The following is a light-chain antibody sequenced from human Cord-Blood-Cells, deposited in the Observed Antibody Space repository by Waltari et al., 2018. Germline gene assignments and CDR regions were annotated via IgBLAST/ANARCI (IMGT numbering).Light chain of an antibody. Sequence: PASVSGSPGQSITISCTVTSSDVGGYNYVSWYQQKPGQAPRLLIYDASNRATGIPARFSGSGSGTDFTLTISSLEPEDFAVYYCQQRSNWLTFGGGTKVEIK. CDR2: DAS. CDR1: DVGGYNY. J-gene: IGKJ4*01. V-gene: IGKV3-11*01. CDR3: QQRSNWLT.